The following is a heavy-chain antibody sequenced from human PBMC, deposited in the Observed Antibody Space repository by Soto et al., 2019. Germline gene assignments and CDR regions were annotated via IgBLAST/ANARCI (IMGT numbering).Heavy chain of an antibody. J-gene: IGHJ4*02. CDR1: GYTFTSYG. V-gene: IGHV1-18*01. CDR3: ARDPPSISSAGREDY. D-gene: IGHD6-25*01. Sequence: QVQLVQSGAEVKKPGASVKVSCKASGYTFTSYGISWVRQAPGQGLEWLGWISAYNGNTNYAQTLQGRVTMTTVSFTSTAYMELRSRSADDTAVYYCARDPPSISSAGREDYWGQGTLVTVSS. CDR2: ISAYNGNT.